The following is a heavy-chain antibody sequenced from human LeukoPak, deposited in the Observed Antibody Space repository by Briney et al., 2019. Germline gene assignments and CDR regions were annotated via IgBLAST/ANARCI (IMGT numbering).Heavy chain of an antibody. D-gene: IGHD2/OR15-2a*01. CDR3: AREGANTFTDYYFDY. V-gene: IGHV1-46*01. J-gene: IGHJ4*02. Sequence: SXXMHWVRQAXGQGLEWMGIINPSGGSTSYAQKFQGRVTMTRDTSTSTVYMELSSLRSEDTAVYYCAREGANTFTDYYFDYWGQGTLVTVSS. CDR2: INPSGGST. CDR1: SXX.